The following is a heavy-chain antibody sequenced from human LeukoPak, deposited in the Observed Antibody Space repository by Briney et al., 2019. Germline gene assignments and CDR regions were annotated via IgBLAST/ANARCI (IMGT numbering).Heavy chain of an antibody. V-gene: IGHV3-43*01. CDR3: AKDHYYGSGGYPRWVYFDY. CDR1: GFTFDDYT. Sequence: GGSLRLSCAASGFTFDDYTMHWVRQAPGKGLEWVSLISWDGGSTYYADSVKGRFTISRDNSKNSLYLQMNSLRTEDTALYFCAKDHYYGSGGYPRWVYFDYWGQGTLVTVSS. CDR2: ISWDGGST. J-gene: IGHJ4*02. D-gene: IGHD3-10*01.